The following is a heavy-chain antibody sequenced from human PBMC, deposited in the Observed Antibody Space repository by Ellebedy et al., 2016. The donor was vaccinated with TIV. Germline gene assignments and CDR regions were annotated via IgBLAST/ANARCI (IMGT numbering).Heavy chain of an antibody. D-gene: IGHD1-7*01. CDR2: MNPNSGNT. CDR3: ARGGDWNYGPEFYYYYYMDV. CDR1: GYTFTSYG. Sequence: ASVKVSXXASGYTFTSYGISWVRQAPGQGLEWMGWMNPNSGNTGYAQKFQGRVTMTRNTSISTAYMELSSLRSEDTAVYYCARGGDWNYGPEFYYYYYMDVWGKGTTVTVSS. V-gene: IGHV1-8*02. J-gene: IGHJ6*03.